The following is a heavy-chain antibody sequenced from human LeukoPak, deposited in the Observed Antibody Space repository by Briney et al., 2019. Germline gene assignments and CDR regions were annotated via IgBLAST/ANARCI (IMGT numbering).Heavy chain of an antibody. V-gene: IGHV4-61*02. CDR2: IYTSGST. CDR1: GGSISSGSYY. J-gene: IGHJ4*02. CDR3: ARDGIAAAGTNYFDY. Sequence: SETLSLACTVSGGSISSGSYYWSWIRQPAGKGLEWIGRIYTSGSTNYNPSLKSRVTISVDTSKNQFSLKLSSVTAADTAVYYCARDGIAAAGTNYFDYWGQGTLVTVSS. D-gene: IGHD6-13*01.